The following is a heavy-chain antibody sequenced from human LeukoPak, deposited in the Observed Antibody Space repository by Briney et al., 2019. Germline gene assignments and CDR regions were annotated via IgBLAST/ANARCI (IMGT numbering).Heavy chain of an antibody. J-gene: IGHJ6*03. D-gene: IGHD1-14*01. CDR2: IYYSGST. V-gene: IGHV4-59*01. CDR3: ARGTGSYYYYYYMDV. CDR1: GGSINNYY. Sequence: SETLSLTCTVSGGSINNYYWSWIRQPPGKGLEWIGYIYYSGSTNYNPSLKSRVTISVDTSKNQFSLKLSSVTAADTAVYYCARGTGSYYYYYYMDVWGKGTTVTISS.